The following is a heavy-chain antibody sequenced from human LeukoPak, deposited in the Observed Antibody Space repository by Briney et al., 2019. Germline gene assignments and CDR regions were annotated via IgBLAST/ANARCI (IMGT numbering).Heavy chain of an antibody. CDR2: IYYSGST. J-gene: IGHJ5*02. V-gene: IGHV4-31*03. CDR3: ARASEAGGWFDP. Sequence: SETLSLTCTVSGGFISRNSFYWGWIRQHPGKGLEWIGYIYYSGSTYYNPSLKGRVTISVDTSKNQFSLKLSSVTAADTAVYYCARASEAGGWFDPWGQGTLVTVSS. CDR1: GGFISRNSFY. D-gene: IGHD1-26*01.